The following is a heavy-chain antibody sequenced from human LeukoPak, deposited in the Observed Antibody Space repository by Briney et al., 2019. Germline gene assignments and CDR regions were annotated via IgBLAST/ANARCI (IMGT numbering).Heavy chain of an antibody. J-gene: IGHJ4*02. CDR3: ARDGASGYSDY. Sequence: ASVKVSCKASGYTFTTYALIWVRQAPGQGLEWMGWINTNTGNPTYAQGFTGRFVFSLDTSVSTAYLQISSLKAEDTAVYYCARDGASGYSDYWGQGTLVIVSS. CDR2: INTNTGNP. V-gene: IGHV7-4-1*02. CDR1: GYTFTTYA. D-gene: IGHD6-19*01.